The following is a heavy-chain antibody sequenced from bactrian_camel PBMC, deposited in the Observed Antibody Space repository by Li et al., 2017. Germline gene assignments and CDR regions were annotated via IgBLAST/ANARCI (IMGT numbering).Heavy chain of an antibody. CDR2: IREDGILT. CDR1: GWTDGPFR. Sequence: LVESGGGTVQAGGSLTLSCVASGWTDGPFRMFWLRQAPGKEREGVAAIREDGILTYSESVRGRFTISRDAPKKAVFLRMEHLGPEDTGMYYCAADSRSGSLTYSLRTGSFPYWGQGTQVTVS. J-gene: IGHJ4*01. V-gene: IGHV3-3*01. CDR3: AADSRSGSLTYSLRTGSFPY. D-gene: IGHD1*01.